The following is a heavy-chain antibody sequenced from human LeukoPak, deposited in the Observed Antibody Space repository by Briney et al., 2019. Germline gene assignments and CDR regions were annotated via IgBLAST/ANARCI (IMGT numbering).Heavy chain of an antibody. V-gene: IGHV1-18*01. CDR2: ISAYNGNT. Sequence: GASVKVSCKASGYTFTSYGISWVRQAPGQGLEWMGWISAYNGNTNYAQKLQGRVTMTTDTSTSTAYMELRSLRSDDTAVYYCARDLYDILTGYYTGPGLDYWGQGTLVTVSS. CDR1: GYTFTSYG. J-gene: IGHJ4*02. CDR3: ARDLYDILTGYYTGPGLDY. D-gene: IGHD3-9*01.